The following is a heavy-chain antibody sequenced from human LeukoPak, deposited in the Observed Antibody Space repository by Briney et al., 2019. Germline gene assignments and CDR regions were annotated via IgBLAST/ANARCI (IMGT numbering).Heavy chain of an antibody. CDR3: AKDGYNYDSSGHFDY. CDR2: ISGSGGAT. V-gene: IGHV3-23*01. Sequence: QPGGSLRLSCAASGFTFSLFAMHWVRQAPGKGMGWVSAISGSGGATYHADADSVKGRFTISRDNSKNALYLEINNLRAEDTAVYYCAKDGYNYDSSGHFDYWGQGTLVTVSS. J-gene: IGHJ4*02. D-gene: IGHD3-22*01. CDR1: GFTFSLFA.